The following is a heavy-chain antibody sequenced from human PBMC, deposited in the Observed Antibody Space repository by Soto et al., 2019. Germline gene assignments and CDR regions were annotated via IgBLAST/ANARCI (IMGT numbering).Heavy chain of an antibody. D-gene: IGHD6-19*01. CDR3: ARDKDRSGWYNWFDP. CDR1: GYTFITYV. J-gene: IGHJ5*02. CDR2: INTVNGNT. Sequence: ASVKVSCKASGYTFITYVIHWVRQAPGQRLQWMGWINTVNGNTKYSQNFQGRVTFSKDPSANTASMELSSLRSEDTAVYYCARDKDRSGWYNWFDPWGRGTLVTVSS. V-gene: IGHV1-3*04.